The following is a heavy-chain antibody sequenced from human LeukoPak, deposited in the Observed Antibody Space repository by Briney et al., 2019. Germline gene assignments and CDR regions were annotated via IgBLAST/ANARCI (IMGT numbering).Heavy chain of an antibody. Sequence: GGSLRLSCAASGFTFSSYWMSWVRQAPGKGLEWVANIKQDGSEKYYVDSVKGRFTISRDNAKNSLYLQMNSLRAEDTAVYYCARVKVQQERRSSNYYYYYGMDVWGQGTTVTVSS. CDR3: ARVKVQQERRSSNYYYYYGMDV. CDR1: GFTFSSYW. D-gene: IGHD1-1*01. J-gene: IGHJ6*02. V-gene: IGHV3-7*01. CDR2: IKQDGSEK.